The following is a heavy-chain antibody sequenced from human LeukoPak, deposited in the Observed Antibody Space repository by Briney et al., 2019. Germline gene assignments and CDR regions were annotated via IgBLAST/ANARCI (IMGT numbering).Heavy chain of an antibody. CDR3: AKDLELTPFDY. J-gene: IGHJ4*02. D-gene: IGHD1-26*01. V-gene: IGHV3-53*05. Sequence: PGGSLRLSCAASGFTVSSNYISWVRQAPGKGLEWVSVIYSGGSTYYADSVKGRFTISRDNSKDTLYLQMNSLRAEDTAVYYCAKDLELTPFDYWGQGTLVTVSS. CDR1: GFTVSSNY. CDR2: IYSGGST.